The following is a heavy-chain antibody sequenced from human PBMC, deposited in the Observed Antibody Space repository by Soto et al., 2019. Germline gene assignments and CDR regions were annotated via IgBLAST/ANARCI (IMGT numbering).Heavy chain of an antibody. D-gene: IGHD3-22*01. J-gene: IGHJ6*02. CDR2: ISGSGGST. CDR3: ATRDYDSSGHYYLYYYYGMDV. CDR1: GFRFSSYA. Sequence: GALNVSCAASGFRFSSYAMSGVRQAPGKGLEWASAISGSGGSTYYADSVKGRFTISRDNSKNTLYLQMNSLRAEDTAVYYCATRDYDSSGHYYLYYYYGMDVWGQGTTVTVS. V-gene: IGHV3-23*01.